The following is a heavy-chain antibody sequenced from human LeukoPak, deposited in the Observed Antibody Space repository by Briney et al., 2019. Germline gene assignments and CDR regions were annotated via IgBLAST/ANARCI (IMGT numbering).Heavy chain of an antibody. CDR3: ARGPLGWVVPAALPY. V-gene: IGHV3-7*01. CDR1: GFTFSSYW. CDR2: IKQDGSEK. Sequence: GGSLRLSCAASGFTFSSYWMSWVRQAPGKGLEWVANIKQDGSEKYYVDSVKGRFTISRDNAKNSLYLQMNSLRAEDTAVYYCARGPLGWVVPAALPYWGQGTLVTVSS. D-gene: IGHD2-2*01. J-gene: IGHJ4*02.